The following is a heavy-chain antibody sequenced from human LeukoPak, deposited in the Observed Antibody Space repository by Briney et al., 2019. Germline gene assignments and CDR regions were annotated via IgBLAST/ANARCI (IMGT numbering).Heavy chain of an antibody. Sequence: SVKVPCKASGGTFSSYAISWVRQAPGQGLEWMGRIIPILGIANYAQKFQARVTITADKSTSTAYMELSSLRSEDTAVYYCASRGVATPINYYGMDVWGQGTTVTVSS. CDR2: IIPILGIA. V-gene: IGHV1-69*04. D-gene: IGHD5-12*01. CDR1: GGTFSSYA. CDR3: ASRGVATPINYYGMDV. J-gene: IGHJ6*02.